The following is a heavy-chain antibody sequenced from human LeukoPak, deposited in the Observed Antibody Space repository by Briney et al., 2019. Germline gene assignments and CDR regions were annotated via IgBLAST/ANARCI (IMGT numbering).Heavy chain of an antibody. Sequence: TGGSLRLSCAASGFTFDDYAMHWVRQPPGKGLECVSLISGDGSITYYADSAKGRFTISRDNSKNSLYLQMNSLRTEDTALYYCAKDNWVATRGHYGFDYWGQGTLVTVSS. CDR3: AKDNWVATRGHYGFDY. D-gene: IGHD5-12*01. CDR1: GFTFDDYA. V-gene: IGHV3-43*02. J-gene: IGHJ4*02. CDR2: ISGDGSIT.